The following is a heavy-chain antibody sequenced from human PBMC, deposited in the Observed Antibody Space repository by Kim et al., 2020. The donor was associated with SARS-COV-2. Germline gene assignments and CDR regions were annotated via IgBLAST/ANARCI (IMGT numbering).Heavy chain of an antibody. V-gene: IGHV3-23*01. D-gene: IGHD2-21*02. CDR3: AKDKNGGAYCGGDCYSDY. CDR2: ISGSGGST. CDR1: GFTFRSYA. J-gene: IGHJ4*02. Sequence: GGSLRLSCAASGFTFRSYAMSWVRQAPGKGLEWVSGISGSGGSTYYADSVKGRFTISRDNSKNTLYLQMNSLRAEDTAVYYCAKDKNGGAYCGGDCYSDYWGQGTLVTVSS.